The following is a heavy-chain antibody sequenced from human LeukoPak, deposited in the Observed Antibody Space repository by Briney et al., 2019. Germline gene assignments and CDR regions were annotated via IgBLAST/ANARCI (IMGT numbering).Heavy chain of an antibody. V-gene: IGHV3-53*04. CDR1: GFTVSSNY. CDR3: ARDGLVRASRGYYGMDV. J-gene: IGHJ6*02. Sequence: PGGSLRLSCAASGFTVSSNYMSWVRQAPGKGLEWVSVIYSGGSTYYADSVKGRFTISRHNSKNTLYLQMNSLRAEDTAVYYCARDGLVRASRGYYGMDVWGQGTTVTVSS. D-gene: IGHD1-26*01. CDR2: IYSGGST.